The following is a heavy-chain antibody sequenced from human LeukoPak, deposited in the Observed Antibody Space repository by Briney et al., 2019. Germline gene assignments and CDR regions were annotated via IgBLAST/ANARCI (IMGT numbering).Heavy chain of an antibody. CDR1: GGSISSSSYY. CDR2: IYYSGST. J-gene: IGHJ5*02. D-gene: IGHD4-17*01. Sequence: SETLSLTCTVSGGSISSSSYYWGWTRQPPGKGLEWIGSIYYSGSTYYNPSLKSRVTISVDTSKNQFSLKLSSVTAADTAVYYCARHDYGDSDWFDPWGQGTLVTVSS. V-gene: IGHV4-39*01. CDR3: ARHDYGDSDWFDP.